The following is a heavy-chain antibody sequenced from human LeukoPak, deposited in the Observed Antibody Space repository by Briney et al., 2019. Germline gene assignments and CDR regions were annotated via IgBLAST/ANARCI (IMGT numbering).Heavy chain of an antibody. CDR3: ARGERGYSYGKGGYYYGMDV. CDR1: GGSFSTSY. V-gene: IGHV4-59*01. D-gene: IGHD5-18*01. J-gene: IGHJ6*02. Sequence: PSETLSLTCTVSGGSFSTSYWSWIRQFPGNGLEWIGYIYYTGSTNYNPSLQSRATISVDTSKNQFSLKLSSVTVADTAVYYCARGERGYSYGKGGYYYGMDVWGQGTTVTVSS. CDR2: IYYTGST.